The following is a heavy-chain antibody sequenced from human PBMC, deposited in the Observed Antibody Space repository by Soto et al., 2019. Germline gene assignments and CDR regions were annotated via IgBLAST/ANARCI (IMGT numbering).Heavy chain of an antibody. CDR2: INTYNGNT. J-gene: IGHJ5*02. Sequence: ASVKVSCKASGYTSTSYGISWVRQAPGQGLEWMGWINTYNGNTNHAQKLQGRVTMTTDTSTSTAYMELRSLRSDDTAVYYCARGVGSGTYYNQYNWFDPWGQGTLVTVS. V-gene: IGHV1-18*01. D-gene: IGHD3-10*01. CDR3: ARGVGSGTYYNQYNWFDP. CDR1: GYTSTSYG.